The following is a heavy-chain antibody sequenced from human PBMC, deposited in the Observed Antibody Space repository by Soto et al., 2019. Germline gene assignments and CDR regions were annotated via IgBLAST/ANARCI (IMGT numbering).Heavy chain of an antibody. J-gene: IGHJ4*02. CDR3: ARLGGSWSYTVDY. CDR1: GFTFRSYG. D-gene: IGHD3-10*01. Sequence: QVQLVESGGGVVEPGRSLRLSCAASGFTFRSYGMHWVRQAPGKGLEWVALIWYDGSNKYYADSVKGRFTISRDNSKNPLYLQMNSLRVEDTAVYYCARLGGSWSYTVDYWGQGTLVTVSS. CDR2: IWYDGSNK. V-gene: IGHV3-33*01.